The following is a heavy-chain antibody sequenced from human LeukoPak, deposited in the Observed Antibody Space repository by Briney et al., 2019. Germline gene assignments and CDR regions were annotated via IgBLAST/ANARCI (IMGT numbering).Heavy chain of an antibody. CDR3: ATPPYYSSSPHDAFDI. V-gene: IGHV3-30*03. D-gene: IGHD6-13*01. J-gene: IGHJ3*02. CDR2: ISYDGSNK. CDR1: GFTFSSYG. Sequence: GGSLRLSCAASGFTFSSYGMHWVRQAPGKGLEWVAVISYDGSNKYYADSVKGRFTISRDNSKNTLYLQMNSLRAEDTAVYYCATPPYYSSSPHDAFDIWGQGTMVTVSS.